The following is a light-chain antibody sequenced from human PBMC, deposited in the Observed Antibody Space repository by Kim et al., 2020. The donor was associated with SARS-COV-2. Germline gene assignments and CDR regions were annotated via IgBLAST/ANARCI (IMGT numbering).Light chain of an antibody. CDR2: DVS. J-gene: IGLJ2*01. V-gene: IGLV2-11*02. CDR1: VSDVGGFNY. Sequence: GQSASITCTGPVSDVGGFNYPPWYQKPPGKAPNLVIYDVSRRPAGVPHRFSGSKSGNTASLTISGLQGEDEADYYCCSYAGSYTEVFGGGTQLTV. CDR3: CSYAGSYTEV.